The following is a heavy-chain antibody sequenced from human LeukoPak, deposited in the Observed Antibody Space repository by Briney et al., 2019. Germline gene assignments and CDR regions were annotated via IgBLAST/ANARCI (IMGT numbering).Heavy chain of an antibody. CDR1: GFTFDDYT. V-gene: IGHV3-21*01. Sequence: GGSLRLSCAASGFTFDDYTMSWVRQAPGKGLEWVSSISSIGSYIYYADSVKGRFTISRDSAKNSLYLQMNSLRAEDTAVYYCARDYGKSGRIDSSFGYWGQGSLVTVSS. D-gene: IGHD6-13*01. CDR3: ARDYGKSGRIDSSFGY. J-gene: IGHJ4*02. CDR2: ISSIGSYI.